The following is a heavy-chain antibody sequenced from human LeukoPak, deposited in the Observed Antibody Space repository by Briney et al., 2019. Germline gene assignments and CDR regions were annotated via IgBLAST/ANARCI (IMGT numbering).Heavy chain of an antibody. CDR1: GYTFIDYC. J-gene: IGHJ6*03. Sequence: GASVKVSCKASGYTFIDYCIHWVRQAPGQGLEWMGRINPNSGGTNYAQKFQGRVTMTSDTSISTAYMELSRLRSDDTAVYYCASEYNWNDPAYYYYTVVWGKGTTVTVSS. D-gene: IGHD1-20*01. CDR2: INPNSGGT. CDR3: ASEYNWNDPAYYYYTVV. V-gene: IGHV1-2*06.